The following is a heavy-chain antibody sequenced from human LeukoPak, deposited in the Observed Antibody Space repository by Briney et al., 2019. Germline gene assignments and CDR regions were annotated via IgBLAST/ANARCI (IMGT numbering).Heavy chain of an antibody. D-gene: IGHD4-11*01. CDR2: FKTKYHQV. Sequence: PGGSLRLSCAASGFTFSSYGMHWVRQAPGKGLEWVSTFKTKYHQVYYAESVRGRFTISTDNPRNTVFLQMNSLRADDTALYYCARSVPDYTRFDYWGQGALVTVSS. V-gene: IGHV3-23*05. CDR1: GFTFSSYG. J-gene: IGHJ4*02. CDR3: ARSVPDYTRFDY.